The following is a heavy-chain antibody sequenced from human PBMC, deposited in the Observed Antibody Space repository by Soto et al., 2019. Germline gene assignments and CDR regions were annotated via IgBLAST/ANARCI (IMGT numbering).Heavy chain of an antibody. Sequence: SETLSLTCAVSGGSISSSNWWSWVRQPPGKGLEWIGEIYHSGSTNYNPSLKSRVTISVDTSKNQFSLKLSSVTAADTAVYYCARRYGSCFDPWGQGTLVTVSS. CDR3: ARRYGSCFDP. V-gene: IGHV4-4*02. D-gene: IGHD5-18*01. CDR2: IYHSGST. CDR1: GGSISSSNW. J-gene: IGHJ5*02.